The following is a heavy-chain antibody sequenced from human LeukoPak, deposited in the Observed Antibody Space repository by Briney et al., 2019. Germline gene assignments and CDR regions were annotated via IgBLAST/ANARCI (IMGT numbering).Heavy chain of an antibody. V-gene: IGHV5-51*01. D-gene: IGHD2-8*01. CDR3: ARYAAGNLHH. Sequence: GESLKISCKGSENIFSSNWIGWVRQRPGEGLEWVGIIYPGDSESRYSPSFQGQVTFSADKSINTAFLKWRSLKASDTAIYYCARYAAGNLHHWGQGTLVSVSS. CDR1: ENIFSSNW. J-gene: IGHJ5*02. CDR2: IYPGDSES.